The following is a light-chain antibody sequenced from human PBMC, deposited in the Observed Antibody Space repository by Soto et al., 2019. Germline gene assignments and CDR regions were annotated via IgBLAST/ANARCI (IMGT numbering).Light chain of an antibody. CDR1: SSNIGAGYD. CDR3: QSYDSSLSDYV. CDR2: GNT. Sequence: QSVLTQPPSVSGAPGQRVTISCSGSSSNIGAGYDVHWYQQVSGTAPKLLIYGNTNRPSGVPDRFSGSKSGNSASLAVTGLQAPDEADYYRQSYDSSLSDYVFGTGTKLTVL. J-gene: IGLJ1*01. V-gene: IGLV1-40*01.